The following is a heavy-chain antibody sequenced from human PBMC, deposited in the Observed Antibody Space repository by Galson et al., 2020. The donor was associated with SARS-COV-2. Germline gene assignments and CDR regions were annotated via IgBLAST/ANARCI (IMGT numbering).Heavy chain of an antibody. J-gene: IGHJ4*02. Sequence: GGSLRLSCVASGFTFSHYAMHWVRQAPGKGLEWVAIISSDGSMKNYGDAMRGRFTISRDNSQNTLYLQMSGLRGDDSAVYYCAKQGDINYEIDWGQGTLVTVSS. CDR2: ISSDGSMK. D-gene: IGHD1-7*01. CDR1: GFTFSHYA. V-gene: IGHV3-30*18. CDR3: AKQGDINYEID.